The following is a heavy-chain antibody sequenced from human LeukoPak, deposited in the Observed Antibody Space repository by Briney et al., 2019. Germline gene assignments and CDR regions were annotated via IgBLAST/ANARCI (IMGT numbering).Heavy chain of an antibody. CDR3: ARDRGDYDILTGYYTYYFDY. CDR2: ISYDGSNK. J-gene: IGHJ4*02. Sequence: GRSLRLSCAASGFTFSSYGMHWVRQAPGKGLEWVAIISYDGSNKYYADSVKGRFTISRDNSKNTLYLQMNSLRAEDTAVYYCARDRGDYDILTGYYTYYFDYWGQGTLVTVST. CDR1: GFTFSSYG. V-gene: IGHV3-30*19. D-gene: IGHD3-9*01.